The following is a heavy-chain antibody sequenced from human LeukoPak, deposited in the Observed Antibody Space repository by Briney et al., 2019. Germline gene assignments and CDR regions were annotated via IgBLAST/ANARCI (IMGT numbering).Heavy chain of an antibody. CDR2: INWNGGRT. CDR3: ARGYGSGSYLY. J-gene: IGHJ4*02. CDR1: GFTFDDYG. Sequence: GGSLRLSCAASGFTFDDYGMSWVPQAPGKGLEWVSGINWNGGRTGYADSVKGRFTISRDNAKNSLYLQMNSLRAEDTALYYCARGYGSGSYLYWGQGTLVSVSS. D-gene: IGHD3-10*01. V-gene: IGHV3-20*04.